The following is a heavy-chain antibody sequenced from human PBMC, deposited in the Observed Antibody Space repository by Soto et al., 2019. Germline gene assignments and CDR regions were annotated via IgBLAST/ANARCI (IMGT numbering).Heavy chain of an antibody. CDR2: ISIDGRRT. V-gene: IGHV3-74*01. D-gene: IGHD3-3*01. J-gene: IGHJ6*02. CDR1: GFTFSSYW. Sequence: GGSLRLSCAASGFTFSSYWMHWVRQAPGKGLVWVSRISIDGRRTNYADSAKARFTISRDNAKNTLYLQMNGLRAEDTAVYYCAKDGQSGFWSGYYLDVCGQGTTVTVSS. CDR3: AKDGQSGFWSGYYLDV.